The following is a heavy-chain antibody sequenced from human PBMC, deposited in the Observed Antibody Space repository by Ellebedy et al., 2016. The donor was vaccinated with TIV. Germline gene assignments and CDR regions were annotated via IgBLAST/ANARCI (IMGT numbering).Heavy chain of an antibody. J-gene: IGHJ6*03. CDR1: GFTFSSYA. V-gene: IGHV3-23*01. CDR2: ISGSGGST. D-gene: IGHD2-8*01. CDR3: AKIRYCTNGVCYSPYYYYYMDV. Sequence: GESLKISXAASGFTFSSYAMSWVRQAPGKGLEWVSAISGSGGSTYYADSVKGRFTISRDNSKNTRYLQMNSLRAEDTAVYYCAKIRYCTNGVCYSPYYYYYMDVWGKGTTVTVSS.